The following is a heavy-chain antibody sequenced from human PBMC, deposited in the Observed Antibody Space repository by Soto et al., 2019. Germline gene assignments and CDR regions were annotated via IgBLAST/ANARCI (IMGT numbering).Heavy chain of an antibody. CDR1: GGSVTSEHYY. V-gene: IGHV4-61*03. J-gene: IGHJ4*02. D-gene: IGHD5-12*01. CDR2: LFYTGST. Sequence: QVQLQESGPGLVKSSETLSLTCTVSGGSVTSEHYYWNWIRQPPGKGLEWIGYLFYTGSTNYNPSLESRLTMSVDVSKNHFSLRLNSVTAADTAVYYCAGGTDGKKVAYWGQGALVTVSS. CDR3: AGGTDGKKVAY.